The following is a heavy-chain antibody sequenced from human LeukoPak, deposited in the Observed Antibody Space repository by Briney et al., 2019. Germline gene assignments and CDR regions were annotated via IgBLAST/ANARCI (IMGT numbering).Heavy chain of an antibody. J-gene: IGHJ4*02. CDR2: ISGSGGTT. CDR1: GFIFSSYA. CDR3: ARDFHGGFYDRSDYYLY. Sequence: GGSLRLSCAASGFIFSSYAMSWVRQAPGKGLEWVSVISGSGGTTYCADSVKGRFTISRDNAKNSLYLQMNSLRAEDTAVHYFARDFHGGFYDRSDYYLYWGQGTLVTVSS. V-gene: IGHV3-23*01. D-gene: IGHD3-22*01.